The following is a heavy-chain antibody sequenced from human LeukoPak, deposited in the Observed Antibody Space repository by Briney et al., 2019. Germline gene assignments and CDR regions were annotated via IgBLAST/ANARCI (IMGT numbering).Heavy chain of an antibody. CDR2: ISGYNGNT. CDR3: ARSSLGTITAGPFDY. Sequence: ASVKVSCKASGYTFSSYGIAWVRQAPGQGLEWMGWISGYNGNTNYAQKLQGRVSMTTDTSATTAYMELRSLSSDDTALYYCARSSLGTITAGPFDYWGQGTLVTVSS. V-gene: IGHV1-18*01. D-gene: IGHD5-12*01. J-gene: IGHJ4*02. CDR1: GYTFSSYG.